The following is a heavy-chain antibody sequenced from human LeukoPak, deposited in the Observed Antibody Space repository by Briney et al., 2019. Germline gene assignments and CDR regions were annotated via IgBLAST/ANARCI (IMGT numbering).Heavy chain of an antibody. V-gene: IGHV3-21*01. CDR3: ARSGVVTVIRDNCFDP. Sequence: GGSLRLSCAASGFTFSSYSMHWVRQAPGKGLEWVSSISTSGSYIYYADSLKGRFTISGDNAKNSLFLQMNSLRAEDTAVYYCARSGVVTVIRDNCFDPWGQGTLVTVSS. CDR1: GFTFSSYS. CDR2: ISTSGSYI. J-gene: IGHJ5*02. D-gene: IGHD4-23*01.